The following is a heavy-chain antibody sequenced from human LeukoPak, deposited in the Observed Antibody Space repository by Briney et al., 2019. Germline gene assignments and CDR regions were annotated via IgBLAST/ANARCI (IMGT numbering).Heavy chain of an antibody. Sequence: GGSLRLSCAASGFTFSSYWMSWVRQAPGKGLEWVGNIKQDGSEKHYVDSVKGRFTISRDNAENSLSLQMNSLRVEDTAVYYCARDGSNSGGLDYWGQGTLVTVSS. CDR1: GFTFSSYW. D-gene: IGHD6-6*01. J-gene: IGHJ4*02. V-gene: IGHV3-7*05. CDR3: ARDGSNSGGLDY. CDR2: IKQDGSEK.